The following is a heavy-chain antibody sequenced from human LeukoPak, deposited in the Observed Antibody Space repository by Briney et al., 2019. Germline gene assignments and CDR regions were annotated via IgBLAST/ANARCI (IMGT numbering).Heavy chain of an antibody. Sequence: GGSLRLSCAASGFTVSSNYMSWVRQAPGKGLEWVSVIYSGGSTYYADSVKGRFTISRDNSKNTLYLQMNSLRAEDTAVYYCARVGVFGGWYSDYWGQGTLVTVSS. J-gene: IGHJ4*02. CDR1: GFTVSSNY. CDR3: ARVGVFGGWYSDY. D-gene: IGHD6-19*01. CDR2: IYSGGST. V-gene: IGHV3-53*01.